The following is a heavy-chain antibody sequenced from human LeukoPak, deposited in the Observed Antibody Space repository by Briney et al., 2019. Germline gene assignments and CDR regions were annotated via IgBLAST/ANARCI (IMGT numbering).Heavy chain of an antibody. V-gene: IGHV3-30-3*01. CDR1: GFTFSSYA. J-gene: IGHJ4*02. CDR2: ISYDGSNK. Sequence: PGGSLRLSCAASGFTFSSYAMHWVRQAPGKGLEWVAVISYDGSNKYYADSVKGRFTISRDNPKNTLYLQMNSLRAEDTAVYYCVRDLGGRSGHWGQGTLVTVSS. D-gene: IGHD1-26*01. CDR3: VRDLGGRSGH.